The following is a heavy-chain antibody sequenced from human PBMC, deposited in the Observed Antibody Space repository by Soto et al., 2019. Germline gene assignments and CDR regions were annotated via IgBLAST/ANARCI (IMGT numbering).Heavy chain of an antibody. CDR2: ISGSGGST. Sequence: EVQLLESGGGLVQPGGSLRLSCAASGFTFSSYAMSWVRQAPGKGLEWVSAISGSGGSTYYADSVKGRFTISRDNSKNTLYLQMNSLRAEDTAVYYCAKDRGGYCSGGSCYSNWFDPWGQGTLVTVSS. J-gene: IGHJ5*02. CDR3: AKDRGGYCSGGSCYSNWFDP. D-gene: IGHD2-15*01. V-gene: IGHV3-23*01. CDR1: GFTFSSYA.